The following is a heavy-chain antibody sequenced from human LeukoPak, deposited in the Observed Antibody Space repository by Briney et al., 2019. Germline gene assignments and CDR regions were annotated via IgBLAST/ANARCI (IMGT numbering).Heavy chain of an antibody. CDR3: ARARTGDDAFDI. Sequence: ASVKVSCKASGYTFTSYDINWVRQATGQGLEWMGWMNPNSGNTGYAQKFQGRVTITRNTSISTAYMELSSLRSEDTAVYYCARARTGDDAFDIWGQGAMVTVSS. J-gene: IGHJ3*02. CDR2: MNPNSGNT. D-gene: IGHD7-27*01. V-gene: IGHV1-8*03. CDR1: GYTFTSYD.